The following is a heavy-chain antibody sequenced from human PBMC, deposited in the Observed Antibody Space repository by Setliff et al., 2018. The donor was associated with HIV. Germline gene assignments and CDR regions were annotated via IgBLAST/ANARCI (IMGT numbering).Heavy chain of an antibody. V-gene: IGHV4-39*01. Sequence: SETLSLTCTVSGGSISNSRYYWSWIRQPPGKGLEWIGSIYYSGSTYYNPSLKSRVTISVDTSKNQSSLKLSSVTASDAAVYYCAXXVYYYDSSGYLREEGFDPWGQGTLVTVSS. CDR2: IYYSGST. J-gene: IGHJ5*02. CDR3: AXXVYYYDSSGYLREEGFDP. D-gene: IGHD3-22*01. CDR1: GGSISNSRYY.